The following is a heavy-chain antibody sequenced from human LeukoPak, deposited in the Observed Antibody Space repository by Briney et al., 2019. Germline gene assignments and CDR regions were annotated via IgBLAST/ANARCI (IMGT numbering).Heavy chain of an antibody. CDR1: GFTFSSYG. V-gene: IGHV3-30*02. J-gene: IGHJ4*02. D-gene: IGHD3-10*01. CDR3: AKGLWFGELWGIPLDY. Sequence: PGGSLRLSCAASGFTFSSYGMHWVPQAPGKGLEWVAFLRYDGSNKYYADSVKGRFTISRDNSKNTLYLQMNGLRAEDTAVYYCAKGLWFGELWGIPLDYWGQGTLVTVSS. CDR2: LRYDGSNK.